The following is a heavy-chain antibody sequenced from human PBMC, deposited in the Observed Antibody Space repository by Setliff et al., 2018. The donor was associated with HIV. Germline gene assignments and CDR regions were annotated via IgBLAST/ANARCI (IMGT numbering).Heavy chain of an antibody. CDR1: GGSISSGTYY. J-gene: IGHJ4*02. Sequence: PSETLSLTCTVSGGSISSGTYYWSWIRQPAGKGLEWIGHIYSTGNTNYNSSLKSRVTMSIETSKNQSSLKLTSVTAADTAVYYCARDDDKLFDYWGQGALVTVSS. CDR2: IYSTGNT. V-gene: IGHV4-61*09. CDR3: ARDDDKLFDY. D-gene: IGHD3-22*01.